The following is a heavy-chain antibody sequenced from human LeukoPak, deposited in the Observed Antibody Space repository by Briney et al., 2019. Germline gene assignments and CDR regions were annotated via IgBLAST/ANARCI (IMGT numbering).Heavy chain of an antibody. CDR3: ARHGVYYDSSGYPHDAFDI. J-gene: IGHJ3*02. V-gene: IGHV1-2*02. CDR1: GYTFTGYY. D-gene: IGHD3-22*01. CDR2: INPNSGGT. Sequence: ASVEVSCKASGYTFTGYYMHWVRQAPGQGLEWMGWINPNSGGTNYAQKFQGRVTMTRDTSISTAYMELSRLRSDDTAVYYCARHGVYYDSSGYPHDAFDIWGQGTMVTVS.